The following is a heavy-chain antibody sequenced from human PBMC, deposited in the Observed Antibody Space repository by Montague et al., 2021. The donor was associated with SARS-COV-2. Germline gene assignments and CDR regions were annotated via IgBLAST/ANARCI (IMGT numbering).Heavy chain of an antibody. CDR3: VRVNYDILTDYYFLDY. CDR1: GFTFGNYW. D-gene: IGHD3-9*01. Sequence: YLRLSCAASGFTFGNYWMHWVRQAPGKGLVWVSRISTDGSTTTYADSVKGRFTISRDNAKNTLYLQMNSLRAEDTAVYYCVRVNYDILTDYYFLDYWGQGTLVTVSS. J-gene: IGHJ4*02. V-gene: IGHV3-74*01. CDR2: ISTDGSTT.